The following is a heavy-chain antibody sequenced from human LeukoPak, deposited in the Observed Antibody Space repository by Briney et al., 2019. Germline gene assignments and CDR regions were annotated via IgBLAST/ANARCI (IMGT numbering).Heavy chain of an antibody. D-gene: IGHD2-15*01. J-gene: IGHJ4*02. CDR2: IYPGDSDT. Sequence: GXSLKISCKGSGYSFTSYWIGWVRQMPGKGLEWMGIIYPGDSDTRYSPSFQGQVTISADKSISTAYLQWSSLKASDTAMYYCARHPIPKKYCSGGSCYDNYFDYWGQGTLVTVSS. CDR3: ARHPIPKKYCSGGSCYDNYFDY. CDR1: GYSFTSYW. V-gene: IGHV5-51*01.